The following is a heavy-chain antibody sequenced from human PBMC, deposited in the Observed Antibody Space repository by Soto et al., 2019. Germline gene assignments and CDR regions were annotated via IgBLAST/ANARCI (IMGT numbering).Heavy chain of an antibody. CDR1: GYTFTDYY. Sequence: ASVKVSCKASGYTFTDYYMHWVRQAPGQGLEWMGWINPNSGGTNFAQKFQGRVTMTRDTSISTAYMELSRLRSDDTAVYYCARDRITMHQGVTYYFDYWGQGTLVTVSS. CDR2: INPNSGGT. J-gene: IGHJ4*02. V-gene: IGHV1-2*02. CDR3: ARDRITMHQGVTYYFDY. D-gene: IGHD3-10*01.